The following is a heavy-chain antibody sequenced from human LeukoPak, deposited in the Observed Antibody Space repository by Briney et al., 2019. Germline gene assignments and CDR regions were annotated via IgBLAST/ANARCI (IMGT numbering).Heavy chain of an antibody. CDR1: GGTFSSYA. D-gene: IGHD3-10*01. CDR2: IIPIFGTA. J-gene: IGHJ4*02. CDR3: ARGGYYYGSGSYYTSTTDFDY. V-gene: IGHV1-69*05. Sequence: ASVKVSCKASGGTFSSYAISWVRQAPGQGLEWMGGIIPIFGTANYAQKFQGRVTITTDESTSTAYMELSSLRSEDTAVYYCARGGYYYGSGSYYTSTTDFDYWGQGTLVTVSS.